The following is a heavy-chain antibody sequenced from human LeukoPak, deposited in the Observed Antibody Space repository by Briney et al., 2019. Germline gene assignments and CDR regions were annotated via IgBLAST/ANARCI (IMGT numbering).Heavy chain of an antibody. D-gene: IGHD2-2*01. CDR1: GYSFTSYW. V-gene: IGHV5-51*01. CDR2: IYPGDSDT. Sequence: GESLKISCKGSGYSFTSYWIGWVRQMPGKGLAWMGIIYPGDSDTRYSPSFQGQVTISADKSISTAYLQWSSLKASDTAMYYCARPYCSSTSCYSFPYWGQGTLVTVSS. CDR3: ARPYCSSTSCYSFPY. J-gene: IGHJ4*02.